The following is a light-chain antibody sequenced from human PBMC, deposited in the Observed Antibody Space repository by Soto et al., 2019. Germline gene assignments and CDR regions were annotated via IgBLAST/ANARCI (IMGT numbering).Light chain of an antibody. V-gene: IGKV1-5*01. CDR3: QQYHTDWT. CDR1: ESIDNW. J-gene: IGKJ1*01. CDR2: AAS. Sequence: DIQVPQSPSTLSASVGDAVTITCRASESIDNWLALYQQKPGKAPKLLIFAASTLVRGVPSKFSGRGSGTEFTLTISSLQADDFATYYCQQYHTDWTFGQGTKVDIK.